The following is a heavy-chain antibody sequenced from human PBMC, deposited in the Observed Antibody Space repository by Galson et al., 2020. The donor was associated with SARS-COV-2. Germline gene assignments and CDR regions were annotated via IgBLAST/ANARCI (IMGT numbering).Heavy chain of an antibody. CDR3: ARVDLYYDSSGVLSGAFDI. V-gene: IGHV1-18*04. CDR1: GYTFTNYR. D-gene: IGHD3-22*01. Sequence: ASVKVSCKTYGYTFTNYRITWVRQAPGQGLEWMGWVSTYNDNRDYAQNLQGRVSMTTDTATRAAYMELRSLRSDDTAVYYCARVDLYYDSSGVLSGAFDIWGQGTMVTVSS. CDR2: VSTYNDNR. J-gene: IGHJ3*02.